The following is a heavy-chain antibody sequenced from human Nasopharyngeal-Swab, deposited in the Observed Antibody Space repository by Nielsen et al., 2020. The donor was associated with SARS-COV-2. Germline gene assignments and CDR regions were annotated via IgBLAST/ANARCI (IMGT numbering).Heavy chain of an antibody. V-gene: IGHV4-39*01. D-gene: IGHD3-16*01. Sequence: SDTLSLTCSVSGASITNTAYYWGWIRQPPGKGLAWIANIYYSGLTYNNPSLKSRVTISVDTSKNKLSLRLRSVTTADTAVYYCARTTHYDYVWGSHRPPNYFDYWGQGTLVTVSS. CDR2: IYYSGLT. J-gene: IGHJ4*02. CDR1: GASITNTAYY. CDR3: ARTTHYDYVWGSHRPPNYFDY.